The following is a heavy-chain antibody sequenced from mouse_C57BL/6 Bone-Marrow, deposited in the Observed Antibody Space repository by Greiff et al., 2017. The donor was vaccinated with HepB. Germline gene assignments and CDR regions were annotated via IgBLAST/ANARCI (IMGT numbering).Heavy chain of an antibody. V-gene: IGHV5-6*01. CDR2: ISSGGSYT. J-gene: IGHJ2*01. CDR3: ARRLLRYDY. Sequence: EVKLMESGGDLVKPGGSLKLSCAASGFTFSSYGMSWVRQTPDKRLEWVATISSGGSYTYYPDSVKGRFTISRDNAKNTLYLQMSSLKSEDTAMYYCARRLLRYDYWGQGTTLTVSS. CDR1: GFTFSSYG. D-gene: IGHD1-1*01.